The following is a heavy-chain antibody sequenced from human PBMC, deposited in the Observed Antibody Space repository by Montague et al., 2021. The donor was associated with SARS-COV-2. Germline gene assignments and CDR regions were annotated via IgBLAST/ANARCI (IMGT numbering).Heavy chain of an antibody. Sequence: SETLSLTCAVYGGSFSGFYWSWIRQPPGKGLEWIGEMNHSGSTNYNPSLKSRVTISVDTSKNQFSLKLSSVTAADTAVYYCARGVTYYDILTGYYKGNYYYGRDVWGQGATVTGSS. V-gene: IGHV4-34*01. D-gene: IGHD3-9*01. CDR1: GGSFSGFY. CDR3: ARGVTYYDILTGYYKGNYYYGRDV. CDR2: MNHSGST. J-gene: IGHJ6*02.